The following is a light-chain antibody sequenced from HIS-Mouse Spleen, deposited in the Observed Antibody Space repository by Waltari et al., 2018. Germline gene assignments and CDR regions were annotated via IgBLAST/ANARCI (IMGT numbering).Light chain of an antibody. J-gene: IGLJ3*02. CDR1: SSDVGGYNY. V-gene: IGLV2-14*01. Sequence: QSALTQPASVSGSPGQSITIPCTGTSSDVGGYNYVRWYQQHPGKAPKLMIYEVSNRPSGVSNRFSGSKSGNTASLTISGLQAEDEADYYCSSYTSSSTLWVFGGGTKLTVL. CDR2: EVS. CDR3: SSYTSSSTLWV.